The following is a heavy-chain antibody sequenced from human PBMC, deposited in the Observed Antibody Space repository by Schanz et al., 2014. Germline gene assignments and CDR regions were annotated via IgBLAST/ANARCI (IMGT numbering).Heavy chain of an antibody. D-gene: IGHD1-1*01. CDR2: VFPNGIT. CDR3: ARDTTWRLDL. V-gene: IGHV4-61*02. Sequence: QVQLQESGPGLVKPSQTLSLTCTVSGGSIRSGTYYWSWIRQPAGKALEWVGRVFPNGITNYNPSLKTRVPISRDPSKNQFSLPLPSLTAADTAVYYCARDTTWRLDLWGRGTLVTVSS. CDR1: GGSIRSGTYY. J-gene: IGHJ2*01.